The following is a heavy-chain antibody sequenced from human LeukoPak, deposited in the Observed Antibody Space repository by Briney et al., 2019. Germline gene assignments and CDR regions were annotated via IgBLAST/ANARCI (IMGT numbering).Heavy chain of an antibody. D-gene: IGHD3-3*01. CDR3: ARASGYSFWYFDY. J-gene: IGHJ4*02. V-gene: IGHV4-39*01. CDR2: IYYSGST. Sequence: SETLSLTCTASGGSISSSSYYWGWIRQPPGKGLEWIGSIYYSGSTYYNPSLKSRVTISVDTSKNQFSLKLSSVTAADTAVYYCARASGYSFWYFDYWGQGTLVTVSS. CDR1: GGSISSSSYY.